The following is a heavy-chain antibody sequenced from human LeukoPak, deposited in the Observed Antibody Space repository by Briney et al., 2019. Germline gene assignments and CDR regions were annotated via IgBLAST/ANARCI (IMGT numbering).Heavy chain of an antibody. CDR2: IYFTGST. CDR3: ATLTGGDDAFDI. Sequence: SETLALTRTVFGGPITSLYWSWIRQSAGKGLEWVGRIYFTGSTTYNPSLKSRVTMSLDRSNHQFPLELSSVTAADTAVYYCATLTGGDDAFDIWGQGTMVTVSS. CDR1: GGPITSLY. J-gene: IGHJ3*02. V-gene: IGHV4-4*07. D-gene: IGHD4-23*01.